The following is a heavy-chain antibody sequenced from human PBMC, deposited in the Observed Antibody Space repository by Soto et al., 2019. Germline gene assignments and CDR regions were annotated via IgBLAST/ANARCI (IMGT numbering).Heavy chain of an antibody. CDR3: VKSRGGNNFDFFD. J-gene: IGHJ4*02. Sequence: HPGGSLRLSCSASGFTFSSYAMHWVRQAPGKGLEYVSGVRGNGDPPFYADSVKGRFTISRDNSKNTLYLQMGSLSADDTAVYYCVKSRGGNNFDFFDWGQGALVTVSS. D-gene: IGHD5-12*01. CDR1: GFTFSSYA. CDR2: VRGNGDPP. V-gene: IGHV3-64D*06.